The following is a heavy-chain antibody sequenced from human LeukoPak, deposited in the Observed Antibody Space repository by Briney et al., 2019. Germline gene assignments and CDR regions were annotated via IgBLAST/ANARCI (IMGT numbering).Heavy chain of an antibody. CDR2: ITSSSTYI. V-gene: IGHV3-21*01. D-gene: IGHD3/OR15-3a*01. CDR1: GFPFSDYS. Sequence: GGSLRLSCAASGFPFSDYSMNWVRQAPGKGLSWVSSITSSSTYIYYADSVKGRFTISRDNAKNSLYLQMNSLRAEDTAVYYCARDGRYYYYGMDVWGQGTTVTVSS. J-gene: IGHJ6*02. CDR3: ARDGRYYYYGMDV.